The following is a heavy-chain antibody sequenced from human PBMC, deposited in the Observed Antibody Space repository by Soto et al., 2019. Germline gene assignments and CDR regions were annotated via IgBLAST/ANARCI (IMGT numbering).Heavy chain of an antibody. V-gene: IGHV1-18*04. CDR2: ISAYNGNT. D-gene: IGHD3-10*02. CDR1: GYTFTSYG. CDR3: ARGITTIGYYYYGMDV. Sequence: GASVKVSCKASGYTFTSYGISWVRQAPGQGLEWMGWISAYNGNTNYAQKLQGRATMTTDTSTSTAYMELRSLRSDDTAVYYCARGITTIGYYYYGMDVWGQGTTVTVSS. J-gene: IGHJ6*02.